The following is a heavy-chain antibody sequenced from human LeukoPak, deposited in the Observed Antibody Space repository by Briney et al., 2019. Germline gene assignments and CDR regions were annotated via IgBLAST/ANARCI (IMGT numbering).Heavy chain of an antibody. CDR3: ASSRWAAIGY. CDR2: IYPSGST. J-gene: IGHJ4*02. Sequence: SETLSLTCAVSGYSISSGYYWGWIRRPPGKGLEWIGSIYPSGSTYYNPPLKRRVTISVDTSKNQYSVNLSSVTAADTAVYYCASSRWAAIGYWGQGTLVTVSS. CDR1: GYSISSGYY. D-gene: IGHD2-2*01. V-gene: IGHV4-38-2*01.